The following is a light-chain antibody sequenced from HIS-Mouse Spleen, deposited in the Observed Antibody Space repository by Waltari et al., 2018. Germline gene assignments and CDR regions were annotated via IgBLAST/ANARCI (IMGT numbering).Light chain of an antibody. CDR3: QQYYSYLPIT. CDR2: AAS. V-gene: IGKV1-8*01. CDR1: QGISNY. J-gene: IGKJ5*01. Sequence: AIRMTQSPSSFSASTGDRVTITCRASQGISNYLAWYQQKPGKAPKLLIYAASTLQSGVPSRFSGSGSGTDFTLTISCLQSEDFATYYCQQYYSYLPITFGQGTRLEIK.